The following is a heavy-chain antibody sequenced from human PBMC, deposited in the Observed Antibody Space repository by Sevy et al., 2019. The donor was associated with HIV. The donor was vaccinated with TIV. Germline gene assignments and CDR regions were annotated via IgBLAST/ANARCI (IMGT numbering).Heavy chain of an antibody. CDR1: GFTFSNYW. D-gene: IGHD3-22*01. Sequence: GGSLRLSCAASGFTFSNYWMNWVRQAPGKGLEWVANIRQDGSEKYFVDSVKGRFAISRDNAKNALYLQMKSLRAEDTAVYYWARHYRTDPFYYSGSSGYYYPTYFDYWGQGTLVTVSS. J-gene: IGHJ4*02. V-gene: IGHV3-7*01. CDR3: ARHYRTDPFYYSGSSGYYYPTYFDY. CDR2: IRQDGSEK.